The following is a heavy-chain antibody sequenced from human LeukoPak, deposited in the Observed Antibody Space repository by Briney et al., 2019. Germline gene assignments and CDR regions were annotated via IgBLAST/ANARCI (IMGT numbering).Heavy chain of an antibody. CDR3: ARAPLYYSNPSTYYYYMDV. CDR2: INYSGST. V-gene: IGHV4-34*01. Sequence: SETLSLTCAVYGGSLNGYYWTWIRQPPGKGLDWIGEINYSGSTIYNPSLESRVTISIDTSENQVSLKVTSVTAADSGVYYCARAPLYYSNPSTYYYYMDVWGKGTTVTVSS. CDR1: GGSLNGYY. D-gene: IGHD4-11*01. J-gene: IGHJ6*03.